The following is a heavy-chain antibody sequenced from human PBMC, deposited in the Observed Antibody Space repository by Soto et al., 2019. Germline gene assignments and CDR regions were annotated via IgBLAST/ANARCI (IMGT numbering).Heavy chain of an antibody. Sequence: SETLSLTCAVSGGSISSGGYSWSWVRQPPGKGLEWIGYIYHSGSTYYNPSLKSRVTISVDRSKNQFSLKLSSVTAADTAVYYCARGDDSSGYYSGNWFDPWRQGTLVTVSS. V-gene: IGHV4-30-2*01. J-gene: IGHJ5*02. CDR2: IYHSGST. D-gene: IGHD3-22*01. CDR3: ARGDDSSGYYSGNWFDP. CDR1: GGSISSGGYS.